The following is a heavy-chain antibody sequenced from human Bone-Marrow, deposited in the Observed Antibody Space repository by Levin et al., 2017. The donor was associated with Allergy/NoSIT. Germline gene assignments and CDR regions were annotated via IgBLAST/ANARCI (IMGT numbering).Heavy chain of an antibody. CDR1: GYTFTTNT. CDR3: ARQMSGGSAAYDY. Sequence: ASVKVSCKASGYTFTTNTIHWVRQAPGQRLEWMGWINTADGHTTYSQKFQGRVTITRDTSASTGYVELSRLQSEDTAVYYCARQMSGGSAAYDYWGQGTLVTVSS. D-gene: IGHD1-26*01. V-gene: IGHV1-3*04. J-gene: IGHJ4*02. CDR2: INTADGHT.